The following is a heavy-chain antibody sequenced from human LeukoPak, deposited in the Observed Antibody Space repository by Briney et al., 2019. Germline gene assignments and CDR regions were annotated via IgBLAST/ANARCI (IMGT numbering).Heavy chain of an antibody. CDR2: ISYDGNHK. CDR1: GLTFSSYN. Sequence: GGSLRLPCAASGLTFSSYNMHWVRQAPGKGLEWVAVISYDGNHKYYADSVKGRFTISRDNSKNTLYLQMNGLRADDTAVYYCAKGYDYRSGAGSFDYWGQGTLVTVSS. J-gene: IGHJ4*02. D-gene: IGHD4-11*01. CDR3: AKGYDYRSGAGSFDY. V-gene: IGHV3-30*18.